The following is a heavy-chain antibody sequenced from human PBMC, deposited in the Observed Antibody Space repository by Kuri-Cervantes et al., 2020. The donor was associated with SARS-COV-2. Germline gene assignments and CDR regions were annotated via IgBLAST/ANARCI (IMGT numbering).Heavy chain of an antibody. Sequence: SETLSLTCTVSGGSVNSGSYYWSWIRQPPGKGLEWIGDIFYSGRTNYNPSLKSRITMSVDTSKDQFSLKFTSVTAADTAVYYCARTQSGTLFGAVATFDSWGQGILVTVSS. CDR1: GGSVNSGSYY. CDR2: IFYSGRT. CDR3: ARTQSGTLFGAVATFDS. J-gene: IGHJ4*02. D-gene: IGHD3-3*01. V-gene: IGHV4-61*01.